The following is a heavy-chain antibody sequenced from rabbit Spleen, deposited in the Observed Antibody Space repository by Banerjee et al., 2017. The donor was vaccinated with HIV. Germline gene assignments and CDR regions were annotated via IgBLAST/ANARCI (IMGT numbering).Heavy chain of an antibody. Sequence: QSLEESGGGLVKPGASLTLTCKASGFDFSSGYDMCWVRQAPGKGLEWVACAYAGSSGSTYSATWAKGRFTVSKSSSTTVTLQMTSLTAADTATYFCARGSATMTMVITGYYLTLWGPGTLVTVS. D-gene: IGHD2-1*01. V-gene: IGHV1S40*01. CDR1: GFDFSSGYD. CDR3: ARGSATMTMVITGYYLTL. J-gene: IGHJ4*01. CDR2: AYAGSSGST.